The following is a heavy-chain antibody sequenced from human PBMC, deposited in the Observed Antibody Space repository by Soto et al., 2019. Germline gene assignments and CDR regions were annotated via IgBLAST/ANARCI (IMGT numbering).Heavy chain of an antibody. V-gene: IGHV1-69*06. J-gene: IGHJ1*01. CDR2: IIPRFGTA. D-gene: IGHD3-22*01. CDR1: GGTFSNYA. Sequence: QVQLVQSGAEVKKPGSSVNVSCKASGGTFSNYAISWVRQAPGQGLEWMGGIIPRFGTAKYAQNLQYRVTITADKSKSTAYLDLGRLRSEDTAVYYSARRLQYNDSSGYYVTSESLHHWCQGALVTISS. CDR3: ARRLQYNDSSGYYVTSESLHH.